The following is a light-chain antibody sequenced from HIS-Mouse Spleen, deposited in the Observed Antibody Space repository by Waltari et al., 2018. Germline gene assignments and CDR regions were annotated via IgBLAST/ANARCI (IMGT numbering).Light chain of an antibody. CDR3: CSYAGSYTGV. CDR2: DVS. Sequence: QSALTQPRPVSGSPGQSVTISCTGTSIDVGGYHFVSWYQQHPGKAPKLMIYDVSKRPSGVPDRFSGSKSGNTASLTISGLQAEDEADYYCCSYAGSYTGVFGTGTKVTVL. V-gene: IGLV2-11*01. J-gene: IGLJ1*01. CDR1: SIDVGGYHF.